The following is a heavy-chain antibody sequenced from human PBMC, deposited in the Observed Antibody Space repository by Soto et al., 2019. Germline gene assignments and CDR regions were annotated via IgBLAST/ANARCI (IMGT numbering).Heavy chain of an antibody. CDR2: TFYRSKWYN. CDR1: GDSVSGNTAA. Sequence: SQTLSLTCAISGDSVSGNTAAWNWIRQSPSRGLEWLGRTFYRSKWYNDYAVSVKSRITINPDTSKNQFSLQLNSVAHEDTAFYYCARVYVAASIEDYYYYGMDVWGQGTTVTVSS. J-gene: IGHJ6*02. D-gene: IGHD2-2*02. V-gene: IGHV6-1*01. CDR3: ARVYVAASIEDYYYYGMDV.